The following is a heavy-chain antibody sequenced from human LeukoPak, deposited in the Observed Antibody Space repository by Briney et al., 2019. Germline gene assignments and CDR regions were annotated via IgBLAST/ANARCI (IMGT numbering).Heavy chain of an antibody. CDR3: AKPPPQRYSSSSYGMDV. J-gene: IGHJ6*02. D-gene: IGHD6-13*01. V-gene: IGHV3-30*18. Sequence: GRSLRLSCAASGFTFSSYGMHWVRQAPGKGLEWVAVISYDGSNKYYADSVKGRFTISRDNSKNTLYLQMNSLRAEDTAVYYCAKPPPQRYSSSSYGMDVWGQGTTVTVSS. CDR2: ISYDGSNK. CDR1: GFTFSSYG.